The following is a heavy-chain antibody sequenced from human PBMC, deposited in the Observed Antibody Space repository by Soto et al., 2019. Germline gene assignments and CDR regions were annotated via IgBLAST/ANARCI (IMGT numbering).Heavy chain of an antibody. D-gene: IGHD6-19*01. V-gene: IGHV1-8*02. CDR3: ARNVPGSGWFEN. CDR1: GFTFSNYD. CDR2: MNANRANT. Sequence: VKVSCKASGFTFSNYDINWVRQATGQGLEWMGWMNANRANTGYARKFQGRVTMTRDTPINTAYMELSSLTSEDTAVYYCARNVPGSGWFENRGQGTLVTVSS. J-gene: IGHJ4*02.